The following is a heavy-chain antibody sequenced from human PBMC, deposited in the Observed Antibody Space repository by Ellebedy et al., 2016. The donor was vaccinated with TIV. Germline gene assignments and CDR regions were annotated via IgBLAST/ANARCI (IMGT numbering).Heavy chain of an antibody. CDR1: GLTFSSYW. Sequence: ESLKISCAASGLTFSSYWMHWVRHAPGKGLVWVSRVKSDGSSTTYADSVKGRFTISRDNFNNTLYLQINSLRAEDTAVYWCASWDFDYWGQGTLVTVSS. D-gene: IGHD7-27*01. V-gene: IGHV3-74*01. J-gene: IGHJ4*02. CDR3: ASWDFDY. CDR2: VKSDGSST.